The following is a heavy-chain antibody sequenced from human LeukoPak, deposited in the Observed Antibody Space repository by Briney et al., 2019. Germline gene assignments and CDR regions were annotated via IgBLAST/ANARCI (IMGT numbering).Heavy chain of an antibody. Sequence: PSETLSLTYTVSGGSISSSSYYWGWIRQPPGKGLEWIGSIYYSGSTYYNPSLKSRVTISVDTSKNQFSLKLSSVTAADTAVYYCARTRYYYNSRSYGAPYYFDYWGQGTLVTVSS. V-gene: IGHV4-39*01. D-gene: IGHD3-10*01. J-gene: IGHJ4*02. CDR2: IYYSGST. CDR3: ARTRYYYNSRSYGAPYYFDY. CDR1: GGSISSSSYY.